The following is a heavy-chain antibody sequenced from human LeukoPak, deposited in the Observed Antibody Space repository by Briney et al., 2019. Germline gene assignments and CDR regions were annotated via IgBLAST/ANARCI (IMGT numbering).Heavy chain of an antibody. D-gene: IGHD2-15*01. CDR3: AGHRGYCSGVNCYSWFDP. CDR1: GGSTTSNY. J-gene: IGHJ5*02. CDR2: IDHSGST. V-gene: IGHV4-59*08. Sequence: KLREILSLTCTVSGGSTTSNYWSWIRQPPGKGLEWIGFIDHSGSTNYNPSLKSRVTTSVDTSENQVSLKLSSVTAADTAVYYCAGHRGYCSGVNCYSWFDPWGQGTLVTVSS.